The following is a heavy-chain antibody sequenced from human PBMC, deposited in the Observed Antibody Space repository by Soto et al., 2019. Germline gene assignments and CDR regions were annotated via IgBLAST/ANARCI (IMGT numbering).Heavy chain of an antibody. J-gene: IGHJ4*02. CDR1: GGSISTGGYY. Sequence: SETLSLTCTVSGGSISTGGYYWSWIRQHPGKGLEWIGYIYYSGSTYYNPSLKSRVTISVDTSKNQFSLKLSSVTAADTAVYYCARAGDSSGYPNDYWGQGTLVTVSS. D-gene: IGHD3-22*01. CDR2: IYYSGST. CDR3: ARAGDSSGYPNDY. V-gene: IGHV4-31*03.